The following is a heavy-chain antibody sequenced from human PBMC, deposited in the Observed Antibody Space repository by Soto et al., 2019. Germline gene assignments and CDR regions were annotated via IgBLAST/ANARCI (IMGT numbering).Heavy chain of an antibody. CDR2: ISKVGSNT. V-gene: IGHV3-30*04. D-gene: IGHD3-10*01. Sequence: GGVLRLSYAASRFTFSRYAMHWVRQAPGKGLERVAVISKVGSNTTYADSVKGRFTSSRDNAKNTVYLQMNSLRVEDTAVYYCARGWFGPDVWGKGTTVTVSS. J-gene: IGHJ6*04. CDR3: ARGWFGPDV. CDR1: RFTFSRYA.